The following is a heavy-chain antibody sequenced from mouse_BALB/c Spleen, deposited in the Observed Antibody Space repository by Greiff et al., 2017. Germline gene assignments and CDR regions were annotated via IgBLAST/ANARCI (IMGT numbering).Heavy chain of an antibody. D-gene: IGHD2-4*01. J-gene: IGHJ2*01. CDR3: VREGAYDYYLDY. V-gene: IGHV10-3*03. CDR2: IRSKSNNYAT. CDR1: GFTFNTYA. Sequence: EVQLVESGGGLVQPKGSLKLSCAASGFTFNTYAMHWVCQAPGKGLEWVARIRSKSNNYATYYADSVKDRFTSSRDDSQSMLYLQMNNLKTEDTAMYYCVREGAYDYYLDYWGQGTTLTVSS.